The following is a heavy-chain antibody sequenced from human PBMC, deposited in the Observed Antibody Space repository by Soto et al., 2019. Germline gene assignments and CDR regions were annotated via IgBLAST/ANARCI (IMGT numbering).Heavy chain of an antibody. D-gene: IGHD3-16*01. Sequence: GGSLRLSCTASGFTFSSYWMSWVRQAPGKGLEWVANIKHDGSEKNYVDSVKGRFTISTDNAKNSVFLQMNSLRAEETAVYYCARQGGRRTYYYYYGMDVWGQGTTVTVSS. J-gene: IGHJ6*02. CDR3: ARQGGRRTYYYYYGMDV. CDR2: IKHDGSEK. V-gene: IGHV3-7*01. CDR1: GFTFSSYW.